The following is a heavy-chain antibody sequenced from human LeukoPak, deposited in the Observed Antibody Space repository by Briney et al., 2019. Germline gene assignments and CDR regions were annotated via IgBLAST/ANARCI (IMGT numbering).Heavy chain of an antibody. J-gene: IGHJ4*02. CDR3: ARAYYDSSGSHFDY. CDR1: GGSISSGGYY. CDR2: TYYSGST. D-gene: IGHD3-22*01. V-gene: IGHV4-31*03. Sequence: PSETLSLTCTVSGGSISSGGYYWSWIRQHPGKGLEWIGYTYYSGSTYYNPSLKSRVTISVDTSKNQFSLELSSVTAADTAVYYCARAYYDSSGSHFDYWGQGTLVTVSS.